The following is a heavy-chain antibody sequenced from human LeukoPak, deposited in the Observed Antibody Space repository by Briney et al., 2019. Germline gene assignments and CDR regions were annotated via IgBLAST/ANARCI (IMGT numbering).Heavy chain of an antibody. CDR3: TTVVAAAVNGWFDP. Sequence: NPGGSLRLSCAASRFTFSNAWMSWVRQAPGKGLEWVGRIKSKTDGGTTDYAAPVKDRFTISRDDSKNTLYLQMNSLRTEDTAVYYCTTVVAAAVNGWFDPWGQGTLVTVSS. J-gene: IGHJ5*02. D-gene: IGHD6-13*01. V-gene: IGHV3-15*01. CDR2: IKSKTDGGTT. CDR1: RFTFSNAW.